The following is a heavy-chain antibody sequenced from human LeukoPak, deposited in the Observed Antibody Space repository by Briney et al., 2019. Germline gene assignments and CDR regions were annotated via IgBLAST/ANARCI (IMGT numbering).Heavy chain of an antibody. J-gene: IGHJ4*02. D-gene: IGHD6-19*01. V-gene: IGHV4-59*01. CDR2: IYYSGST. CDR3: ARAQWLVSYFGY. Sequence: SETLSLTCTVSGGSISSYYWSWIRQPPGKGLEWIGYIYYSGSTNYNPSLKSRVTISVDTSKNQFSLKLSSVTAADTAVYYCARAQWLVSYFGYWGQGTLVTVSS. CDR1: GGSISSYY.